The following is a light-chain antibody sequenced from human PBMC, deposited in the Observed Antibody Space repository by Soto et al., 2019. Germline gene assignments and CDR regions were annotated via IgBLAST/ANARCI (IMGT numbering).Light chain of an antibody. J-gene: IGKJ1*01. CDR2: GAS. CDR3: QQRSNWPGT. Sequence: IVLTQSPGTLSLSTGERATLSCRASQSLSSSYLAWYQQKPGQAPRLLIYGASNRATGIPDGFSGSGSGTDFTLTISRLEPEDFAVYYCQQRSNWPGTFGQGTKVDI. V-gene: IGKV3D-20*02. CDR1: QSLSSSY.